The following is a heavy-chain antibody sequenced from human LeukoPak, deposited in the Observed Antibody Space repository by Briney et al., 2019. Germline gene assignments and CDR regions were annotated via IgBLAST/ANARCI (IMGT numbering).Heavy chain of an antibody. J-gene: IGHJ4*02. CDR2: MNPNSGNT. CDR3: ARASHGDYFDF. Sequence: AXXKASCKASGYTFTSYDINWVRQATGQGLEWMGWMNPNSGNTDYAHKFQGRVTLTRSTSISTAYMELSSLRSDDTAVYYCARASHGDYFDFWGQGTLVTVSS. D-gene: IGHD4-17*01. CDR1: GYTFTSYD. V-gene: IGHV1-8*01.